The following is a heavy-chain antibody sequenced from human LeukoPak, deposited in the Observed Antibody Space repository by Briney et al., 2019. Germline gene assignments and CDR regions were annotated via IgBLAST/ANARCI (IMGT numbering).Heavy chain of an antibody. D-gene: IGHD2-2*02. V-gene: IGHV4-34*01. Sequence: SETLSLTCAVYGGSFSGYYWSWIRQPPGKGLEWIGETNHSGSTNYNPSLKSRVTISVDTSKNQFSLKLSSVTAADTAVYYCARGTPVGLGYCSSTSCYTANWFDPWGQGTLVTVSS. CDR1: GGSFSGYY. J-gene: IGHJ5*02. CDR3: ARGTPVGLGYCSSTSCYTANWFDP. CDR2: TNHSGST.